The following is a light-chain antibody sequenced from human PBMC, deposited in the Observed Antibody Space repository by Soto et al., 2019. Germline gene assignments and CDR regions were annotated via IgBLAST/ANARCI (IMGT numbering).Light chain of an antibody. V-gene: IGLV2-23*03. CDR2: EGS. Sequence: QSALTQPASVSGSPGQSITISCTGTSSDVGSYKFVSWYQQYAGKAPKLMIYEGSKRPSGVSDRLSGSKSGNTASLTITGLQAEDESDYFCCSYAGGSNVFGAGTKLTVL. CDR1: SSDVGSYKF. J-gene: IGLJ1*01. CDR3: CSYAGGSNV.